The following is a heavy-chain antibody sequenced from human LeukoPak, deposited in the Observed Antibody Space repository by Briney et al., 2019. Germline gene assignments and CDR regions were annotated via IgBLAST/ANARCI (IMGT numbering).Heavy chain of an antibody. J-gene: IGHJ4*02. Sequence: PGGSLRLSCAASGFTFSDSHMSWIRQTPGKGLEWVSYISGSGYTIYTADSVKGRFTISRDNAKNSLYLQMNSLRVEDTAVYYCASAIVATDQDPPFDFWGQGTLVTVSS. CDR3: ASAIVATDQDPPFDF. CDR2: ISGSGYTI. V-gene: IGHV3-11*01. CDR1: GFTFSDSH. D-gene: IGHD5-12*01.